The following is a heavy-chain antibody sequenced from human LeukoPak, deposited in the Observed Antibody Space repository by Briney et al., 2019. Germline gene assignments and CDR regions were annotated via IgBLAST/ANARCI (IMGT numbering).Heavy chain of an antibody. Sequence: PGGSLRLSCAASGFCFRSHGMNWVRQAPGKGLEWVSGISPRGDITYYKDSVRGRFTISRDNSKNTMYLQMNSLRAEDTAVYYCAKRIQSAMAMGYWGQGTLVTVSS. J-gene: IGHJ4*02. V-gene: IGHV3-23*01. D-gene: IGHD5-18*01. CDR1: GFCFRSHG. CDR3: AKRIQSAMAMGY. CDR2: ISPRGDIT.